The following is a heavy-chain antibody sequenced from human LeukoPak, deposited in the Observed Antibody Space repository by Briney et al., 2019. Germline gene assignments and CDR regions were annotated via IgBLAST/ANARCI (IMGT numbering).Heavy chain of an antibody. V-gene: IGHV3-23*01. J-gene: IGHJ4*02. D-gene: IGHD6-19*01. CDR2: ISGSGSST. Sequence: GGSLRLSCVASEFTFSSHAMNWVRQAPGKGLEWVSVISGSGSSTYYADSVRGRVTISRDNSKNTVNLQVNSLRAEDTAVYYCAKSGSESDFDYWGQGTLVIVSS. CDR3: AKSGSESDFDY. CDR1: EFTFSSHA.